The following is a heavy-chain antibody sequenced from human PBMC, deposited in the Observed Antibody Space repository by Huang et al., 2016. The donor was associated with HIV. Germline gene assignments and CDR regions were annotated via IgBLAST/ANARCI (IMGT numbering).Heavy chain of an antibody. CDR1: GYKFSNYW. CDR2: IYPGQPDT. V-gene: IGHV5-51*01. Sequence: EVQLVVSGVGVKKPGESLKISCRASGYKFSNYWIGWVRQKPGKGVEWGGIIYPGQPDTRCIRYFQGHVSISADKTFNIAYRQWDSLEASDTAMYFCARGPLHSESYWGGGFFNNWGRGALVTVSS. D-gene: IGHD1-26*01. CDR3: ARGPLHSESYWGGGFFNN. J-gene: IGHJ4*01.